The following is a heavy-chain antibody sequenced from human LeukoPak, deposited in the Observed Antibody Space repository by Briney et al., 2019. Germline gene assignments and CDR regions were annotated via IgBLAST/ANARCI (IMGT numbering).Heavy chain of an antibody. V-gene: IGHV3-33*01. CDR2: IWYDGNNK. J-gene: IGHJ6*04. Sequence: GRSLRRSCAASGFTFSSYGMHWVRQAPGKGLEWVAVIWYDGNNKYHTDSVKGRFTISRDNSKNTLDLQMNSLRAEDTAVYYCARDHADDILTGVHPQPEDYYYYGMGVWGKGTTVTVSS. D-gene: IGHD3-9*01. CDR3: ARDHADDILTGVHPQPEDYYYYGMGV. CDR1: GFTFSSYG.